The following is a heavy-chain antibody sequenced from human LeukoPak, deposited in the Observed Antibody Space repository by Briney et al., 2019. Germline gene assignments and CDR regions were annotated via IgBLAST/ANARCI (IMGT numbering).Heavy chain of an antibody. J-gene: IGHJ4*02. V-gene: IGHV4-59*01. CDR2: IYYTGNT. CDR3: ARSGGYSGYLTY. Sequence: SETLSLTCTVSGGSISSYYWNWIRQSPGKGREWIGYIYYTGNTNYSPSLKSRVTMSVDTSRNQSSLKLNSVTAADTAVYYCARSGGYSGYLTYWGQGILVTVSS. CDR1: GGSISSYY. D-gene: IGHD5-12*01.